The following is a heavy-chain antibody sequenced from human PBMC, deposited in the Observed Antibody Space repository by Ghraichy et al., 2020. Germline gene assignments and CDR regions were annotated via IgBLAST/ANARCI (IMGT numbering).Heavy chain of an antibody. D-gene: IGHD3-10*01. CDR3: ARQRPSYGSGSCYPPDY. CDR2: IIPIFGTA. V-gene: IGHV1-69*13. Sequence: SVKVSCKASGGTFSSYAISWVRQAPGQGLEWMGGIIPIFGTANYAQKFQGRVTITADESTSTAYMELSSLRSEDTAVYYCARQRPSYGSGSCYPPDYWGQGTLVTVSS. J-gene: IGHJ4*02. CDR1: GGTFSSYA.